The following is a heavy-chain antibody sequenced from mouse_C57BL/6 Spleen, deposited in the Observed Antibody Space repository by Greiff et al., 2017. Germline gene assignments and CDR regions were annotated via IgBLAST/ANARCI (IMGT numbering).Heavy chain of an antibody. CDR2: INPNNGGT. J-gene: IGHJ4*01. V-gene: IGHV1-18*01. Sequence: EVQLQQSGPELVKPGASVKIPCKASGYTFTDYNMDWVKQSHGKSLEWIGDINPNNGGTIYNPQFKGKVTLTVDKSSSTAYMELRSLTSEDTAVYYCARGDDYDGYYAMDYWGQGTSVTVSS. CDR1: GYTFTDYN. CDR3: ARGDDYDGYYAMDY. D-gene: IGHD2-4*01.